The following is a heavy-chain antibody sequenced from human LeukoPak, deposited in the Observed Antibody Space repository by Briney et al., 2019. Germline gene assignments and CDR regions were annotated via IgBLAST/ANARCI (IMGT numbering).Heavy chain of an antibody. D-gene: IGHD3-22*01. CDR1: GFTFNIYS. CDR3: AKGSYYDSSGSFYFDY. Sequence: PGGSLRLSCAASGFTFNIYSMNWVRQAPGKGLEWISFVRHDSSDIYYADSVRGRFTISRDNAYNSLHLQMNSLRADDTAVYYCAKGSYYDSSGSFYFDYWGQGTLVTVSS. J-gene: IGHJ4*02. CDR2: VRHDSSDI. V-gene: IGHV3-48*01.